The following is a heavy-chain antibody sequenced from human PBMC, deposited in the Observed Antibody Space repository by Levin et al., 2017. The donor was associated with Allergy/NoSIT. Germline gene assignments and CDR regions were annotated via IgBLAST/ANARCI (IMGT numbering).Heavy chain of an antibody. CDR1: GFTFSSYA. D-gene: IGHD3-22*01. CDR2: ISYDGSNK. CDR3: ARDGAHYYDSSYYFDY. V-gene: IGHV3-30-3*01. Sequence: GGSLRLSCAASGFTFSSYAMHWVRQAPGKGLEWVAVISYDGSNKYYADSVKGRFTISRDNSKNTLYLQMNSLRAEDTAVYYCARDGAHYYDSSYYFDYWGQGTLVTVSS. J-gene: IGHJ4*02.